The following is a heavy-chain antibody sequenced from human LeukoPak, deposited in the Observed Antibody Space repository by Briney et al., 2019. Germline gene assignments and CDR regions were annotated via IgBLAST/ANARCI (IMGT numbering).Heavy chain of an antibody. CDR3: ARAERLTTVNAFDI. D-gene: IGHD4-17*01. V-gene: IGHV4-30-4*01. CDR2: IYYSGST. Sequence: EWIGYIYYSGSTYYSPSLKSRVTISVDTSKNQFSLKLSSVTAADTAVYYWARAERLTTVNAFDIWGQGTMVTVFS. J-gene: IGHJ3*02.